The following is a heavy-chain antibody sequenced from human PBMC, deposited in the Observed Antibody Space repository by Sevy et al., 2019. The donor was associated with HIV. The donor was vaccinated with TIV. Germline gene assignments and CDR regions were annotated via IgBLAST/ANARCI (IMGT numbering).Heavy chain of an antibody. CDR1: GVPFSDAW. CDR2: IISYAAGGRT. Sequence: GGSLRLSCILSGVPFSDAWMSWARQAPGKGLEWVGRIISYAAGGRTDYAAPVKDRFTISRDDSKNTVYLQMNSLKTEDTAVYYCTWITTVRGGFDRWGQGTLVTVSS. D-gene: IGHD3-10*01. CDR3: TWITTVRGGFDR. V-gene: IGHV3-15*05. J-gene: IGHJ4*02.